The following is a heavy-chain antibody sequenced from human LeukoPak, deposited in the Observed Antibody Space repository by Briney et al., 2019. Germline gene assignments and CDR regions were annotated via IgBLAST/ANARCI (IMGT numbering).Heavy chain of an antibody. J-gene: IGHJ3*02. Sequence: ASVKVSCKASGYTFTSYYMHWVRQAPGPGLEWMGIINPSGGSTNYAQKFQGRVNMPRDTSTSTVYMELSSLRSEDTAVYYCAREPIAVADHAFDIWGQGTMVTVSS. CDR3: AREPIAVADHAFDI. CDR2: INPSGGST. V-gene: IGHV1-46*01. CDR1: GYTFTSYY. D-gene: IGHD6-19*01.